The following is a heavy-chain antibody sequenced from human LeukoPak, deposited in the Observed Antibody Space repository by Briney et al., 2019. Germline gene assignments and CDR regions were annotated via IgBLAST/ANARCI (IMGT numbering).Heavy chain of an antibody. CDR3: ARDRRYNWNFDAFDI. CDR2: TTTSGST. J-gene: IGHJ3*02. D-gene: IGHD1-7*01. Sequence: PSQTLSLTCTVSGGSIRSGNYYWSWIRQPAGKGLEWVGRTTTSGSTNYNPSLKSRVTISVDTSKNQFSLKLSSVTAADTAVYYCARDRRYNWNFDAFDIWGQGTIVTVSS. CDR1: GGSIRSGNYY. V-gene: IGHV4-61*02.